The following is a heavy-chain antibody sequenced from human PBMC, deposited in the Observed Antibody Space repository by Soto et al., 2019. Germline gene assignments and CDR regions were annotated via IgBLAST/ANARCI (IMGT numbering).Heavy chain of an antibody. V-gene: IGHV1-69*13. Sequence: SVKVSCKASGGTFSSYAISWVRQAPGQGLEWMGGIIPIFGTANYAQKFQGRVTITADESTSTAYMELSSLRSEDTAVYYCARDSLSYSSSWYPAGRPFDIWGQGTMVTVSS. D-gene: IGHD6-13*01. CDR1: GGTFSSYA. CDR3: ARDSLSYSSSWYPAGRPFDI. CDR2: IIPIFGTA. J-gene: IGHJ3*02.